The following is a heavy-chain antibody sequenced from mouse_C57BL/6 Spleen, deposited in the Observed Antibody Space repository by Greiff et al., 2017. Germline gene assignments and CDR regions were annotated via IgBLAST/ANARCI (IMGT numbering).Heavy chain of an antibody. CDR2: IYPGDGDT. J-gene: IGHJ2*01. CDR1: GYAFSSSW. V-gene: IGHV1-82*01. Sequence: VKLMESGPELVKPGASVKISCKASGYAFSSSWMNWVKQRPGKGLEWIGRIYPGDGDTNYNGKFKGKATLTADKSSSTAYMQLSSLTSEDSAVYFCARLYGYDGEADYWGQGTTLTVSS. CDR3: ARLYGYDGEADY. D-gene: IGHD2-2*01.